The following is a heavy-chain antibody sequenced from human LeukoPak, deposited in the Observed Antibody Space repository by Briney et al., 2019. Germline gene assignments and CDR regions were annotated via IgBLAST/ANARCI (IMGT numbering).Heavy chain of an antibody. D-gene: IGHD4-17*01. CDR2: ISRTGNTI. CDR1: GFIFNDYY. J-gene: IGHJ4*02. Sequence: GGSLRPSCTASGFIFNDYYMSWIRQTPGKWLEWLSYISRTGNTIYYRDSVKGRFTSSRDNANNQLHLQMDNLRAEDTAVYFCARDLGSSTVTTAFDYWGQGTLVTVSS. CDR3: ARDLGSSTVTTAFDY. V-gene: IGHV3-11*01.